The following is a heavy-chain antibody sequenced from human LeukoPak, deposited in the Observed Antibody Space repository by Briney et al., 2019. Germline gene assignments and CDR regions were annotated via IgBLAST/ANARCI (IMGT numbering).Heavy chain of an antibody. CDR1: GFTFTDYT. J-gene: IGHJ4*02. Sequence: PGGSLRLSCAASGFTFTDYTMNWVRQAPGKGLEWVSSVSSSSSIISYADSVRGRFTISRDNTKTSLYLQWNSLRAEDTAMYYCARDYSGVGISTSDYGGEGTLVTVSS. D-gene: IGHD6-25*01. CDR2: VSSSSSII. V-gene: IGHV3-21*01. CDR3: ARDYSGVGISTSDY.